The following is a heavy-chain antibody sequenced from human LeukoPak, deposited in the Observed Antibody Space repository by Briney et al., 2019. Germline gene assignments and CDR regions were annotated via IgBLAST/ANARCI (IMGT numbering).Heavy chain of an antibody. CDR1: GFTFSSYS. V-gene: IGHV3-48*04. Sequence: GESLRLSRAASGFTFSSYSVSWVRQAPGKGLAWVSYISSTSSTIYYADSVKGRFTISRDNAKNSLYLQMNSLRAEDTAVYYCARLYYYDSTGYYYPWGQGTQVTVSS. CDR2: ISSTSSTI. D-gene: IGHD3-22*01. CDR3: ARLYYYDSTGYYYP. J-gene: IGHJ5*02.